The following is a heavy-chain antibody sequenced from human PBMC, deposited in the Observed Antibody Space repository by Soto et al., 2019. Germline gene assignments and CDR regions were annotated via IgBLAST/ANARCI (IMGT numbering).Heavy chain of an antibody. D-gene: IGHD6-19*01. J-gene: IGHJ4*02. V-gene: IGHV1-3*01. CDR3: ARGPPGVAVAGPD. CDR2: INAGNGNT. Sequence: ASVKVSCKASGYTFTSYAMHWVRQAPGQRLEWMGWINAGNGNTKYSQKFQGRVTITRDTSASTAYMELSSLRSEDTAVYYCARGPPGVAVAGPDWGQGTLVTVSS. CDR1: GYTFTSYA.